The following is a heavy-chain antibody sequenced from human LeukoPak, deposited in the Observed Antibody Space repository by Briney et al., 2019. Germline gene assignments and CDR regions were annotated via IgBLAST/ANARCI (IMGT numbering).Heavy chain of an antibody. V-gene: IGHV4-34*01. D-gene: IGHD2-2*01. CDR2: INHSGST. J-gene: IGHJ4*02. CDR3: AREYCTSSSCYFDY. CDR1: GGSFSGYY. Sequence: SETLSLTCAVYGGSFSGYYWSWIRQPPGKGLEWIGEINHSGSTNYNPSLKSRVTISVDTSKNQFSLKLSSVTAADTAVYYCAREYCTSSSCYFDYWGQGTLVTVSS.